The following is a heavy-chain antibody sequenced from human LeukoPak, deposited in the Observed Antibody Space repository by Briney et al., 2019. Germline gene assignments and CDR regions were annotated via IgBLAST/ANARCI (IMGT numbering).Heavy chain of an antibody. CDR3: RRDAHTSID. CDR2: IGTKRDGETT. J-gene: IGHJ4*02. D-gene: IGHD2-2*01. CDR1: GFIFSDAW. Sequence: GGSLRLSCSGSGFIFSDAWMSWVRQTPGKGLEWVGRIGTKRDGETTLYGAPVKGRFTISRDDSKNRMYLQMTSLRPGDTGIYYCRRDAHTSIDWGQGTLVTVSS. V-gene: IGHV3-15*04.